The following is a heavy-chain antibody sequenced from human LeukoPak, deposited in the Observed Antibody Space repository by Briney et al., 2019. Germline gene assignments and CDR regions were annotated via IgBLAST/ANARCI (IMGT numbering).Heavy chain of an antibody. CDR1: GYTFTSYA. Sequence: ASVKASCKASGYTFTSYAMNWVRQATGQGLEWMGWMNPNSGNTGYAQKFQGRVTMTRNTSISTAYMELSSLRSEDTAVYYCARGLAYSSGWERNWGQGTLVTVSS. J-gene: IGHJ4*02. CDR2: MNPNSGNT. V-gene: IGHV1-8*02. D-gene: IGHD6-19*01. CDR3: ARGLAYSSGWERN.